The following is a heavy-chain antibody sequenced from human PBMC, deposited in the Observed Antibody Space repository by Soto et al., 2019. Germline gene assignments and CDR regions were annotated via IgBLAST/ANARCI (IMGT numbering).Heavy chain of an antibody. CDR3: ARHLSSRSWYAYWFDP. CDR1: GASLSSYH. Sequence: PSDTLSLTCTVSGASLSSYHWSSIRQPPGQGLEWTGYLYYSGSTNYNPSPKSRPTRSVDTSKNQFSLNLSSVPAAATSVYSSARHLSSRSWYAYWFDPWGQGNLVTIS. J-gene: IGHJ5*02. CDR2: LYYSGST. V-gene: IGHV4-59*08. D-gene: IGHD6-13*01.